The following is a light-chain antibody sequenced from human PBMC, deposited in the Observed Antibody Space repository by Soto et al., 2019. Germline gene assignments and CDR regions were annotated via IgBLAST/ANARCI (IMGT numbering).Light chain of an antibody. Sequence: EIVLTQSPGTLSLSPGERATLSYRASQSVSSSYLAWYQQKPGQAPRLLIFGASSRATGIPDRFSGSVFGTDFTLTISRLEPEDFAVYYCQQYGSSPLTFGGGTKVDIK. CDR3: QQYGSSPLT. CDR1: QSVSSSY. J-gene: IGKJ4*01. V-gene: IGKV3-20*01. CDR2: GAS.